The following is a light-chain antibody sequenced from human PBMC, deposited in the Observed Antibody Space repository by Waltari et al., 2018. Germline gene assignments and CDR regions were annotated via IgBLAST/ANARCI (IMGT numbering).Light chain of an antibody. CDR3: MFWPNNVWV. CDR1: SDINVGAFI. J-gene: IGLJ3*02. CDR2: YNSDSGK. V-gene: IGLV5-37*01. Sequence: QPVLTQPPSSSASPGDSARLPCTFPSDINVGAFIIYWYQQKPGSPPRFLLYYNSDSGKAQGFGVPSRFSGSKDASANAGILLISGLQSEDEADYYCMFWPNNVWVFGGGTKLTVL.